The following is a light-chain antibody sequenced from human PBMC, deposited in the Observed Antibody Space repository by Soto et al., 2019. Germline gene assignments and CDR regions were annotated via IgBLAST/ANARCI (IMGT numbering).Light chain of an antibody. CDR1: QSLSSRY. V-gene: IGKV3-20*01. Sequence: TQSPCTLSSSPGDRATLSCRASQSLSSRYLAWYQQRPGKAPRLLIYGASSRATGIPSRFSGSGSGTHFTLTISSLQPEDFATYYCQQIDNTPLTFGHGTKVDIK. CDR3: QQIDNTPLT. J-gene: IGKJ3*01. CDR2: GAS.